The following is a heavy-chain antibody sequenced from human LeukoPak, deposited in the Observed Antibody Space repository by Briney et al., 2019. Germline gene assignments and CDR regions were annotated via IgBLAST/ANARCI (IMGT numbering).Heavy chain of an antibody. J-gene: IGHJ4*02. V-gene: IGHV1-2*06. CDR3: ATAPDRHYYGSGRSLDY. CDR2: INPNSGGT. D-gene: IGHD3-10*01. Sequence: GASVKVSCKASGYTFTGYYMHWVRQAPGQGLEWMGRINPNSGGTNYAQKFQGRVTMTRDTSISTAYMELSSLRSEDTAVYYCATAPDRHYYGSGRSLDYWGQGTLVTVSS. CDR1: GYTFTGYY.